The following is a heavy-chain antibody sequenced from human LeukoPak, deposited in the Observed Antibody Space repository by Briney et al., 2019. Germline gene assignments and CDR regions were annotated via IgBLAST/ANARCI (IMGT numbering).Heavy chain of an antibody. D-gene: IGHD2-15*01. CDR2: ISAYNGNT. Sequence: ASVRVSCKTSGYTFTNYDLSWVRQAPGQGLEWMGWISAYNGNTTYTQKLQGRFTMTTDTSTSTAYMELRSLRSDDTAMYYCARDLYCSGGNCYNWFDIWGQGTMVTVSS. CDR3: ARDLYCSGGNCYNWFDI. J-gene: IGHJ5*02. CDR1: GYTFTNYD. V-gene: IGHV1-18*01.